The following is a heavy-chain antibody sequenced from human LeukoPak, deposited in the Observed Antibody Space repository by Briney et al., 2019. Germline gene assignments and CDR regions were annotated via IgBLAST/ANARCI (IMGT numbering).Heavy chain of an antibody. V-gene: IGHV4-39*01. J-gene: IGHJ5*02. CDR3: ARHRRGPMVRGVTRYNWFDP. Sequence: PSETLSLTCTVSGGSISSSSYYWGWIRQPPGKGLEWIGEINHSGSTNYNPSLKSRVTISVDTSKNQFSLKLSSVTAADTAVYYCARHRRGPMVRGVTRYNWFDPWGQGTLVTVSS. CDR2: INHSGST. CDR1: GGSISSSSYY. D-gene: IGHD3-10*01.